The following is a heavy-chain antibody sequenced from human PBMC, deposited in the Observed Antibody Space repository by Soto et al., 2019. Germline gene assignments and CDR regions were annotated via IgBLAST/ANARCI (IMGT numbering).Heavy chain of an antibody. Sequence: QVHLVQSGAEVKKPGASVKVSCKGSGYTFTDYGIAWVRQAPGQGLEWVGWISAHNGNTEYAQKLQGRVTVTRDTCTSTAYMELRSLRSDDTAVYYCARGRYGDYWGQGALVTVSS. V-gene: IGHV1-18*01. CDR3: ARGRYGDY. CDR1: GYTFTDYG. J-gene: IGHJ4*02. D-gene: IGHD1-1*01. CDR2: ISAHNGNT.